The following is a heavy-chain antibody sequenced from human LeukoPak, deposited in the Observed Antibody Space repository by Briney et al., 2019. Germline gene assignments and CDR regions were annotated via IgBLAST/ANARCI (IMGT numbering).Heavy chain of an antibody. CDR2: VSSSSIST. CDR3: ARVLRGTSSSLDY. V-gene: IGHV3-11*05. CDR1: GFTFSYYY. Sequence: GGSLRLSCAASGFTFSYYYMSWIHQAPGKGLEWVPYVSSSSISTNYADSVKGRFTISRDNAKTSLYLQMNSLRAEDTAVYYCARVLRGTSSSLDYWGQGTLVTVSS. D-gene: IGHD6-13*01. J-gene: IGHJ4*02.